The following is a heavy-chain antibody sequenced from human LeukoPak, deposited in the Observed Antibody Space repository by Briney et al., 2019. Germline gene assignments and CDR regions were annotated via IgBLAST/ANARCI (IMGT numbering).Heavy chain of an antibody. Sequence: PGGSLRLSCAASGFTFSSYEMNWVRQVPGKGLEWISYISSSGSTIYFADSVKGRFTISRDNAKNSLYLQMNSLRAEETAVYYCARPSRPYRSSEYFQHWGQGTLVIVSS. J-gene: IGHJ1*01. CDR1: GFTFSSYE. D-gene: IGHD6-13*01. CDR3: ARPSRPYRSSEYFQH. V-gene: IGHV3-48*03. CDR2: ISSSGSTI.